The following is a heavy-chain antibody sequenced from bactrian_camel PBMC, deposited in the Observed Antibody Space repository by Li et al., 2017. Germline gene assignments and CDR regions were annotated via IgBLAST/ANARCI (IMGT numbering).Heavy chain of an antibody. Sequence: VQLVESGGGSVLAGGSLTLSCVASGYIYCMGWFRQAPGKEREGVATISVGGDSTFYADSVKGRFTIARANAKSTVYLQMNSLEPDDTGMYYCAGEVKLGWGDCNDGPGEYIYWGHGTQVTVS. V-gene: IGHV3S40*01. CDR2: ISVGGDST. CDR1: GYIYC. CDR3: AGEVKLGWGDCNDGPGEYIY. J-gene: IGHJ4*01. D-gene: IGHD5*01.